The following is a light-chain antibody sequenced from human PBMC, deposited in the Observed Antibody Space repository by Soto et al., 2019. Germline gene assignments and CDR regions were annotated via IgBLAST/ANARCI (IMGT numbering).Light chain of an antibody. V-gene: IGKV1-39*01. J-gene: IGKJ1*01. Sequence: DIQMTQSPSSLSATVGDRVTITCRASQSISSYLNWYQQKPGKAPKLLIYAASSLQSGVPSRFSGSVSGTDFTLTISRLQPEDFATYYCQQSYSSWSFGQGTKVEIK. CDR3: QQSYSSWS. CDR1: QSISSY. CDR2: AAS.